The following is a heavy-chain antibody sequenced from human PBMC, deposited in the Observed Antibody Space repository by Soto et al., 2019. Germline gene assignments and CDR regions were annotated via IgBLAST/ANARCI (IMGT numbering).Heavy chain of an antibody. Sequence: EVQLVESGGALVQPGGSLRLSCAASGFTFSDHHMDWVRQAPGNGLEWVGRTRNTGTSYTTEYAASVKGRFTTSRAESTNSLYWQMTRLNTAATPVYYCAFMGATRPSWGQGTLVSVSS. D-gene: IGHD1-26*01. CDR2: TRNTGTSYTT. CDR1: GFTFSDHH. J-gene: IGHJ5*02. CDR3: AFMGATRPS. V-gene: IGHV3-72*01.